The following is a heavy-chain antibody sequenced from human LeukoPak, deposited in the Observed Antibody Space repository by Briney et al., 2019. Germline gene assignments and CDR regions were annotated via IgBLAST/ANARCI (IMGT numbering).Heavy chain of an antibody. V-gene: IGHV4-39*01. CDR2: IYDNEST. J-gene: IGHJ4*02. CDR1: GVSPRSSDYY. D-gene: IGHD1-26*01. Sequence: SETLSLTCTVSGVSPRSSDYYWGWIRQPPGKGLEWIGGIYDNESTYYNPSLKSPATMSVDTSRNQFSLKLSSVTAADTAVYYCARRLSGADGFDYWGQGTLVTVSS. CDR3: ARRLSGADGFDY.